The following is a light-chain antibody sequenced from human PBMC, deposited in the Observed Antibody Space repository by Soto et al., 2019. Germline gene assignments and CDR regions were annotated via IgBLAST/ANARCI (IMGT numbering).Light chain of an antibody. CDR3: QHRSSWPLT. CDR2: DAS. J-gene: IGKJ4*01. Sequence: IVLTQFPATLSLSPGERATLSCRASQSVSTYLAWYQQKPGQAPRLLIYDASNRATGIPAKFSGSGSGTDFTLTITSLESEDFAVYYCQHRSSWPLTFGGGTRWIS. CDR1: QSVSTY. V-gene: IGKV3-11*01.